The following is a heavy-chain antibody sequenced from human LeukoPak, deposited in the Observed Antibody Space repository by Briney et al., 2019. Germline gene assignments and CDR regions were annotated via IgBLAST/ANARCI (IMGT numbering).Heavy chain of an antibody. CDR2: ISSSGSTI. CDR3: AKDLVEAGHPVDPGSAFDI. CDR1: GFTFSDYY. V-gene: IGHV3-11*01. Sequence: GGSLRLSCAASGFTFSDYYMSWIRQAPGKGLEWVSYISSSGSTIYYADSVKDRFTISRDNAEKSLYLQMNSLRAEDTAVYYCAKDLVEAGHPVDPGSAFDIWGQGTMVTVSS. J-gene: IGHJ3*02. D-gene: IGHD2-8*02.